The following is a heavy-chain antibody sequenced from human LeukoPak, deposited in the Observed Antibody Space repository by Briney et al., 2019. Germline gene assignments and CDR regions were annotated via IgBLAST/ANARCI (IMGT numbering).Heavy chain of an antibody. D-gene: IGHD6-6*01. Sequence: ASVKVSCKASGYTFTSYDINWVRQATGQGLEWMGWINPNSGGTNYAQKFQGRVTMTRDTSISTAYMELSSLRSEDTAVYYCATAGTRTPERDSSSPRPYYYYYMDVWGKGTTVTVSS. V-gene: IGHV1-2*02. CDR2: INPNSGGT. J-gene: IGHJ6*03. CDR3: ATAGTRTPERDSSSPRPYYYYYMDV. CDR1: GYTFTSYD.